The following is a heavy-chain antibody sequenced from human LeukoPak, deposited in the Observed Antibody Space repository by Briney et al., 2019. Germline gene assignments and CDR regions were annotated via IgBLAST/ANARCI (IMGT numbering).Heavy chain of an antibody. CDR1: GFAFSSYA. CDR3: ARDRMGGSSDY. CDR2: ITGDSGTI. V-gene: IGHV3-48*01. Sequence: GGSLRLSCAASGFAFSSYAMNWVRQAPGKGLEWVSFITGDSGTIYYVDSMKGRFTISRDNAKSSLYLQIDNLRAEDTAVYYCARDRMGGSSDYWGQGTPVTVSS. J-gene: IGHJ4*02. D-gene: IGHD2-15*01.